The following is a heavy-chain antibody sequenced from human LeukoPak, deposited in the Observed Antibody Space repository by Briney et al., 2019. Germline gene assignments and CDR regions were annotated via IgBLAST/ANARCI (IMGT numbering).Heavy chain of an antibody. CDR2: ISAYNGKT. CDR3: ARERSTRNYYDSSGYYPTFDY. CDR1: GYTFTSYG. D-gene: IGHD3-22*01. Sequence: ASVKVSCKASGYTFTSYGISWVRQAPGQGLEGMGGISAYNGKTNYAQKLQGRVTMTTDTSTSTAYMELRSLRSDDTAVYYCARERSTRNYYDSSGYYPTFDYWGQGTLVTVSS. J-gene: IGHJ4*02. V-gene: IGHV1-18*01.